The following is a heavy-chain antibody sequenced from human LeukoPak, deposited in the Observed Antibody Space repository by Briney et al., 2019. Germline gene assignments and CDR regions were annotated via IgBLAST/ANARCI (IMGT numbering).Heavy chain of an antibody. Sequence: PSETLSLTCTVSGGSISSSSYYWGWIRQPPGKGLEWIGSIYYSGSTYYNPSLKSRVTIPVDTSKNQFSLKLSSVTAADTAVYYCARPMDYDILTGYYKGGGWFDPWGQGTLVTVSS. D-gene: IGHD3-9*01. CDR3: ARPMDYDILTGYYKGGGWFDP. J-gene: IGHJ5*02. V-gene: IGHV4-39*01. CDR1: GGSISSSSYY. CDR2: IYYSGST.